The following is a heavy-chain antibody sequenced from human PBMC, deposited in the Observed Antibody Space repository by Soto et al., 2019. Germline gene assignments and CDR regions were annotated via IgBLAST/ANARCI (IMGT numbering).Heavy chain of an antibody. CDR3: AREAIIVIAAPEYYFDY. J-gene: IGHJ4*02. V-gene: IGHV3-66*01. CDR1: GFTVSNNY. Sequence: PGGSLRLSCAASGFTVSNNYMSWVRQAPGKGLEWVSVIYTGGYTNYADSVKGRFTISRDSSKNTLYLQMDSLRAEDTAVYYCAREAIIVIAAPEYYFDYWGQGTLVTVSS. D-gene: IGHD3-22*01. CDR2: IYTGGYT.